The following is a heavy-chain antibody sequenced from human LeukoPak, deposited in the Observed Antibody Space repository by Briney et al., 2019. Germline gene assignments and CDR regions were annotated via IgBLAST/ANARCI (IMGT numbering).Heavy chain of an antibody. CDR3: ARHGPLPDWSGYYDNWVDP. D-gene: IGHD3-3*01. Sequence: SETLSLTCTVSGGSISSNIYYWGWIRQPPGKGVEWIGSIDYSGSTYYNPSLRFRVIMSVDTSKNQFPLNLLSVTAADTAVYYCARHGPLPDWSGYYDNWVDPWGQGTLVTVSS. J-gene: IGHJ5*02. V-gene: IGHV4-39*01. CDR2: IDYSGST. CDR1: GGSISSNIYY.